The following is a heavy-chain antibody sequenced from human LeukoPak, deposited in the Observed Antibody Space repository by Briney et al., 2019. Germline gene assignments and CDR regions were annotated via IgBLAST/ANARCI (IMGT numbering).Heavy chain of an antibody. CDR2: IYSGGST. V-gene: IGHV3-53*01. CDR1: GFTVSSNY. Sequence: PGGSLRLSCAASGFTVSSNYMSWVRQAPGKGLEWVSVIYSGGSTYYADSVKGRFTISRDNSKNTLYLQINSLKAEDRAVYYCATKAYSSGWYYFDYCGQGNLVTVSS. D-gene: IGHD6-19*01. CDR3: ATKAYSSGWYYFDY. J-gene: IGHJ4*02.